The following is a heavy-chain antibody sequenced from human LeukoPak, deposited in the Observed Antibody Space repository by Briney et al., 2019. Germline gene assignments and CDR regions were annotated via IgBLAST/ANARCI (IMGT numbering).Heavy chain of an antibody. CDR3: ARDRYSSGNDAFDI. Sequence: GRSLRLSCAASGFTFSSYAMHWVRQAPGKGLEWVAVISYDGSNKYYADSAKGRFTISRDNSKNTLYLQMNSLRAEDTAVYYCARDRYSSGNDAFDIWGQGTMVTVSS. CDR2: ISYDGSNK. CDR1: GFTFSSYA. J-gene: IGHJ3*02. V-gene: IGHV3-30-3*01. D-gene: IGHD6-19*01.